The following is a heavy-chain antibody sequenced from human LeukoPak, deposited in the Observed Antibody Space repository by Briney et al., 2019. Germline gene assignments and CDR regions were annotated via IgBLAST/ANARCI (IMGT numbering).Heavy chain of an antibody. CDR1: GFTFSSYE. CDR3: ARRLLMVYANWFDP. CDR2: ISSSGSTI. Sequence: GGSLRLSCAASGFTFSSYEMNWVRQAPGKGLEWVSYISSSGSTIYYADSVKGRFTLSRDNAKNSLYLQMNSLRAEDTAVYYCARRLLMVYANWFDPWGQGTLVTVSS. D-gene: IGHD2-8*01. V-gene: IGHV3-48*03. J-gene: IGHJ5*02.